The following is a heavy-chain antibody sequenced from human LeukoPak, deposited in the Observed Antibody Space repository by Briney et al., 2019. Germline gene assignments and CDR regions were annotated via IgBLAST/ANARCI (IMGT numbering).Heavy chain of an antibody. CDR1: GDSISSSNCY. CDR3: ARSPQEIFDF. V-gene: IGHV4-39*07. Sequence: SETLSLTCTVSGDSISSSNCYWGWIRQPPGKGLEWIGSIYDSGNIYFNPSLKSRVTISVDTSKNQFSLKLSSVTAADTAVYYCARSPQEIFDFWGQGTLVTVSS. J-gene: IGHJ4*02. CDR2: IYDSGNI.